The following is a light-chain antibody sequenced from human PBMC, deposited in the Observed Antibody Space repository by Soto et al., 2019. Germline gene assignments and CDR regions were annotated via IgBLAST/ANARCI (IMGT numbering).Light chain of an antibody. CDR3: QSYDTIVV. CDR2: EVN. Sequence: NFMLTQPHSVSESPGKTITISCTRSSGSIASNYVQWYQQRPGSAPTTVIYEVNQRPSGVPDRFSGSIDSSSNSASLTISGLKTEDEADYYCQSYDTIVVFGGGTKLTV. V-gene: IGLV6-57*04. J-gene: IGLJ2*01. CDR1: SGSIASNY.